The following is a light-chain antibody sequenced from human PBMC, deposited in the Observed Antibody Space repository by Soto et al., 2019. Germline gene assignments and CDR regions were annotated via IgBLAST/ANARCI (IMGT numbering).Light chain of an antibody. CDR1: QSVSSD. J-gene: IGKJ1*01. Sequence: EIVMTQSPATLSVSPRERVTLSCRASQSVSSDLAWYRQKVGQAPRLLIYGASSRATGIPARFSGSGSGTEFTLTISSLQYEYFAVYYCQQYKTWPRTFGQGTKVEIK. CDR2: GAS. V-gene: IGKV3-15*01. CDR3: QQYKTWPRT.